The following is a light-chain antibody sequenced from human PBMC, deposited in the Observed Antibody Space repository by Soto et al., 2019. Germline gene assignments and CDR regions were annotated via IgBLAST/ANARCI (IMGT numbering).Light chain of an antibody. Sequence: QSALTQPPSASGSPGQSVTISCTGTSNDVAGSDYVSWYQQHPGKAPKLIIYEVTKRPAGVPDRFSGSKSGNTASLTVSGLQADDESYYYCSSFARGDNPHVLFGGGTKLTVL. CDR1: SNDVAGSDY. V-gene: IGLV2-8*01. CDR2: EVT. CDR3: SSFARGDNPHVL. J-gene: IGLJ2*01.